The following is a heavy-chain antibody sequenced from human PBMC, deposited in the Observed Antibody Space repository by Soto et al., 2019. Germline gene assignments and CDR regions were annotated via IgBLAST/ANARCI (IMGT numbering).Heavy chain of an antibody. CDR1: GFTFSSYG. D-gene: IGHD3-16*02. V-gene: IGHV3-30*18. CDR3: AKDTQYYDYVWGSYRYYFDY. Sequence: GGSLRLSCAASGFTFSSYGMHWVRQAPGKGLEWVAVISYDGSNKYYADSVKGRLTISRDNSKNTLYLQMNSLRAEDTAVYYCAKDTQYYDYVWGSYRYYFDYWGQGTLVTVSS. CDR2: ISYDGSNK. J-gene: IGHJ4*02.